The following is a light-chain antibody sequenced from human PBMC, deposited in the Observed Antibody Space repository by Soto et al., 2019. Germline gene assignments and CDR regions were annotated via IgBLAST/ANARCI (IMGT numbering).Light chain of an antibody. CDR2: GSI. Sequence: QSALTQPPSVSGAPGQSVTISCTGTSSNIGAGFDVHWYQQLPGTAPKLLIYGSISRPSGVPHRVSGSKSGTSASLAIAGLQAEDEADYYCQSFDNSLSGSVFGGGTKLTVL. V-gene: IGLV1-40*01. J-gene: IGLJ2*01. CDR3: QSFDNSLSGSV. CDR1: SSNIGAGFD.